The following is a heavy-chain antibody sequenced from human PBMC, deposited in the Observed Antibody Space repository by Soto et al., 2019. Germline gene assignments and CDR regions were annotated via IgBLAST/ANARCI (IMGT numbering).Heavy chain of an antibody. CDR2: IYYSGST. Sequence: SETLSLTCAVSGGSISSGGYSWSWIRQPPGKGLEWIGYIYYSGSTYYNPSLKSRVTISVDTSKNQFSLKVSSVTAADTAVYYCARGNTPLDYWGQGTLVTVSS. CDR3: ARGNTPLDY. D-gene: IGHD2-15*01. J-gene: IGHJ4*02. CDR1: GGSISSGGYS. V-gene: IGHV4-30-2*05.